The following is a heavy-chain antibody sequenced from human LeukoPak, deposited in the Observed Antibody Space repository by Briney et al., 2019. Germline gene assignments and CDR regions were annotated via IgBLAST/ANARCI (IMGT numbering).Heavy chain of an antibody. J-gene: IGHJ3*02. CDR1: GGSISSGGYY. CDR2: IYYSGST. V-gene: IGHV4-31*03. D-gene: IGHD3-22*01. Sequence: SQTLSLTCTVSGGSISSGGYYWSWIRQHPGKGLEWIGYIYYSGSTYYNPSLKRRVTISVDTSKNQFSLKLSSVTAADTAVYYCARVHDSSGYYYGRGAFDIWGQGTMVTVSS. CDR3: ARVHDSSGYYYGRGAFDI.